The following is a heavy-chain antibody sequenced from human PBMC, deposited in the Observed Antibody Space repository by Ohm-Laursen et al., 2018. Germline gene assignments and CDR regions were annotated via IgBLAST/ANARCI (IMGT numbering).Heavy chain of an antibody. CDR3: ARDIWATNERQWLVLGGMDV. CDR2: ISGTGGGT. V-gene: IGHV3-23*01. Sequence: GSLRLSCSASGFAFSNYALNWVRQAPGKGLEWVSAISGTGGGTYYADSVKGRFTFSRDNSRNTVYLQMNSLRAEDTAVYYCARDIWATNERQWLVLGGMDVWGQGTTVTVSS. D-gene: IGHD6-19*01. CDR1: GFAFSNYA. J-gene: IGHJ6*02.